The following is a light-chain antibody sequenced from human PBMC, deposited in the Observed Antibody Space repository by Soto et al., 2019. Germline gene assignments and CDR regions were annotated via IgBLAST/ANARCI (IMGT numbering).Light chain of an antibody. J-gene: IGKJ1*01. CDR3: QQYGGSPGT. V-gene: IGKV3-20*01. CDR1: QSVSFRY. CDR2: GAS. Sequence: EIVLTQSPGTLSLSPGERATLSCRASQSVSFRYLAWYQQKPGQAPRLLIYGASSRATGIPDRFSGSGSGTDFTLTISRLEPEDFAVYYCQQYGGSPGTFGQGTKVEIK.